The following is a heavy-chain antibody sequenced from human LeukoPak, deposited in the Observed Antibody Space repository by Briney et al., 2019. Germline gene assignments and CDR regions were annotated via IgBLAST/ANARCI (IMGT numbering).Heavy chain of an antibody. J-gene: IGHJ4*02. CDR3: AKTTAAAGMTRLDY. V-gene: IGHV3-30*02. CDR2: IRYDGSNK. CDR1: GFTFSDYG. D-gene: IGHD6-13*01. Sequence: QPGGSLRLSCAASGFTFSDYGMHWVRQAPGKGLEWVAFIRYDGSNKDYADSVKGRFTISRDMSKNTLYVQMNSLRPEDTAVYYCAKTTAAAGMTRLDYWGQGTLVTVSS.